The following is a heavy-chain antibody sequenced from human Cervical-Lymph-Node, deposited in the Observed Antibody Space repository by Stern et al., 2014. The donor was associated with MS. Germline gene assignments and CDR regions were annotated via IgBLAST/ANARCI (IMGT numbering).Heavy chain of an antibody. CDR3: ARNRYPTTWFDS. CDR2: IYHSGTN. Sequence: VQLVESGPGLVKPSETLSLTCSVSGGSLTGYYCSWIRQYPGKGLEWLGYIYHSGTNQSHASPKSRLTMSVDTSNNQFSLKLNSVTTEDTAVYYCARNRYPTTWFDSWGQGTLVIVSS. V-gene: IGHV4-4*09. D-gene: IGHD1-1*01. CDR1: GGSLTGYY. J-gene: IGHJ5*01.